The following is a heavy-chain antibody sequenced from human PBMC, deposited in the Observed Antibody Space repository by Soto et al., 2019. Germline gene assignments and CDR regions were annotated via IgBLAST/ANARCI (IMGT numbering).Heavy chain of an antibody. CDR1: GFTFSSYW. Sequence: EVQLVESGGGLVQPGGSLRLSCAASGFTFSSYWMSWVRQAPGKGLEWVANIKEDGSEKYYVDSVKGRFTISRDNAKNPLYLQMNSLRTEDTDVFYCAAPWIDNWFDPLGQGTLVTV. V-gene: IGHV3-7*02. J-gene: IGHJ5*02. D-gene: IGHD5-12*01. CDR2: IKEDGSEK. CDR3: AAPWIDNWFDP.